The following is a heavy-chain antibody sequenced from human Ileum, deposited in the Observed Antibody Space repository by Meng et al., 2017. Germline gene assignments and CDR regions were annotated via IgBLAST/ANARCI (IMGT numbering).Heavy chain of an antibody. V-gene: IGHV3-15*01. J-gene: IGHJ4*02. CDR2: VTSTVEGGST. D-gene: IGHD2-15*01. CDR1: GFTFSDAW. CDR3: VTVRDRNTWSFNY. Sequence: GGSLRLSCAGSGFTFSDAWMGWVRQAPGKGLEWVGRVTSTVEGGSTDYAAPVKGRFVISRDDSKTTLYLQMNSLKTEDTAVYCCVTVRDRNTWSFNYWGQGTQVTVSS.